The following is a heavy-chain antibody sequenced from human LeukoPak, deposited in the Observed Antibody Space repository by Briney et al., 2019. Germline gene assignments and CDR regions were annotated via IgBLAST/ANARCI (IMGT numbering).Heavy chain of an antibody. V-gene: IGHV1-18*01. CDR3: ARVAATIYWYYGMDV. J-gene: IGHJ6*02. Sequence: ASVKGSCKASGYTFTSNGISWVRQAPGQGLEWMGWISAYNGNTNYAQKVQGRVTMTTDTSTSTGYMELRSLRSDDTAVYYCARVAATIYWYYGMDVWGQGTTVTVPS. D-gene: IGHD6-13*01. CDR1: GYTFTSNG. CDR2: ISAYNGNT.